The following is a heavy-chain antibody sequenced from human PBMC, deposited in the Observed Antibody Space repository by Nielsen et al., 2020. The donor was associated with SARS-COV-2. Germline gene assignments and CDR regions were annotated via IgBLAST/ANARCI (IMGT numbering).Heavy chain of an antibody. Sequence: SETLSLTCTVSGYSISSGYYWGWIRQPPGKGLEWIGSIYHSGSTYYNPSLKSRVTISVDTSKSQFSLKLSSVTAADTAVYYCARDSGGSVTHWFDPWGQGTLVTVSS. CDR1: GYSISSGYY. V-gene: IGHV4-38-2*02. D-gene: IGHD3-10*01. CDR3: ARDSGGSVTHWFDP. J-gene: IGHJ5*02. CDR2: IYHSGST.